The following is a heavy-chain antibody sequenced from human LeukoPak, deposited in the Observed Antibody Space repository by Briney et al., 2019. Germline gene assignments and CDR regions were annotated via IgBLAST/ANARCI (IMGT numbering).Heavy chain of an antibody. CDR3: ATRPPPRYYYDSSGYYA. D-gene: IGHD3-22*01. CDR2: FDPEDGET. J-gene: IGHJ5*02. V-gene: IGHV1-24*01. CDR1: GYTLTELS. Sequence: ASVKVSCKVSGYTLTELSIHWVRQAPGKGLEWMGGFDPEDGETIYAQKFQGRVTMTEDTSTDTAYMELSSLRSEDTAVYYCATRPPPRYYYDSSGYYAWGQGTLVTVSS.